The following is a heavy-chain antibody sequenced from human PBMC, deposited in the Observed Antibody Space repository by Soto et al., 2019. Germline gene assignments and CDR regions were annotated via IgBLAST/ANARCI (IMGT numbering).Heavy chain of an antibody. D-gene: IGHD5-12*01. V-gene: IGHV4-61*01. Sequence: SETLSLTCTVSGGSVSSGSYYWSWIRQPPGKRLEWIGYIYYSGSTNYNPSLKSRVTISVDTSKDQFSLKLSSVTAADTAVYYCATRYSGYKRYFEFWGQGDQVTVSS. CDR3: ATRYSGYKRYFEF. J-gene: IGHJ4*02. CDR2: IYYSGST. CDR1: GGSVSSGSYY.